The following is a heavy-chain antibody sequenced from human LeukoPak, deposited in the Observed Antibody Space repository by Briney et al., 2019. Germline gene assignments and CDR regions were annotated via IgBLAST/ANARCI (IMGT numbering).Heavy chain of an antibody. V-gene: IGHV3-33*01. CDR3: ARDGSQGARFWFDP. CDR1: GFTFSSYG. J-gene: IGHJ5*02. Sequence: GRSLRLSCAASGFTFSSYGMHWVRQAPGRGLEWVAVIWYDGSNKYYADSVKGRFTISRDNSKNTLYLQMNSLRAEDTAVYYCARDGSQGARFWFDPWGQGTLVTVSS. CDR2: IWYDGSNK. D-gene: IGHD1-26*01.